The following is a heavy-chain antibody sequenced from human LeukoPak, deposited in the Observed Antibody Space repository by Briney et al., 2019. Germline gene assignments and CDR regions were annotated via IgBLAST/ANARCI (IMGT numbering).Heavy chain of an antibody. CDR3: ARDVGATYYDFWSGYYTDYYYYGMDV. CDR2: ISHDGSNK. V-gene: IGHV3-30*03. Sequence: GGSLRLSCAASGFTFSSYSMNWVRQAPGKGLEWVAVISHDGSNKYYADSVKGRFTISRDNSKNTLYLQMNSLRAEDTAVYYCARDVGATYYDFWSGYYTDYYYYGMDVWGQGTTVTVSS. CDR1: GFTFSSYS. J-gene: IGHJ6*02. D-gene: IGHD3-3*01.